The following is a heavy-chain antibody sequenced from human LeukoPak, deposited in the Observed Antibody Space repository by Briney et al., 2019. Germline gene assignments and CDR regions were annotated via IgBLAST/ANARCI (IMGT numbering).Heavy chain of an antibody. V-gene: IGHV3-66*01. D-gene: IGHD6-19*01. CDR1: GFTVSSNY. J-gene: IGHJ4*02. CDR2: IYSGGST. CDR3: ARDGGSSGWYYFDY. Sequence: GGSLRLSCAASGFTVSSNYMSWVRQAPGKGLEWVSVIYSGGSTYYADSVKGRFTISRDNSKNTLYLQMNSLRAEDTAVYYCARDGGSSGWYYFDYWGQGTLVTVSS.